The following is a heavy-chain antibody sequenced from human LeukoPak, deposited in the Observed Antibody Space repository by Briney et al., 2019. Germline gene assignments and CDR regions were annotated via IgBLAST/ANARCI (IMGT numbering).Heavy chain of an antibody. J-gene: IGHJ4*02. D-gene: IGHD1-7*01. CDR3: TGELAGTTVHY. Sequence: PSETLSLTCTVSGGSISSSTYYWGWIRQPPGKGLEWIGSIYYSGSTYYNPSLKSRFTTSLDTSKNQFSLNLSSVTAADTAVYYCTGELAGTTVHYWGQGTLVTVPS. CDR1: GGSISSSTYY. CDR2: IYYSGST. V-gene: IGHV4-39*07.